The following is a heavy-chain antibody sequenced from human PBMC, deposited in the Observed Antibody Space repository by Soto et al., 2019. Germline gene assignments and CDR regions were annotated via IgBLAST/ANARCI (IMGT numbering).Heavy chain of an antibody. J-gene: IGHJ3*02. Sequence: QVQLQQWGAGLLKPSETLSLTCTVYGGSFSAYYWGWIRQPPGKGLEWIGEINHSGSTNYNPSLKSRVTISVDTSKSQFSLKLNSVTAADTAVYYCARRVRGVNDAFDIWGQGTMVTVSS. CDR3: ARRVRGVNDAFDI. CDR1: GGSFSAYY. D-gene: IGHD3-10*01. V-gene: IGHV4-34*01. CDR2: INHSGST.